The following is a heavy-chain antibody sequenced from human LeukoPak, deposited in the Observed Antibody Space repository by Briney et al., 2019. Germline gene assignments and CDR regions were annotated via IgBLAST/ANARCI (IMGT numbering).Heavy chain of an antibody. D-gene: IGHD1-26*01. Sequence: KPSETLSLTCTVSGGSISSYYWSWIRQPPGKELEWIGYIYYSGSTNYNPSLKSRVTISVDTSKNQFSLKLTSVTAADTAVYYCARQSFAPFQVGPETPIESWGQGTLVTVSS. V-gene: IGHV4-59*08. CDR1: GGSISSYY. CDR3: ARQSFAPFQVGPETPIES. J-gene: IGHJ4*02. CDR2: IYYSGST.